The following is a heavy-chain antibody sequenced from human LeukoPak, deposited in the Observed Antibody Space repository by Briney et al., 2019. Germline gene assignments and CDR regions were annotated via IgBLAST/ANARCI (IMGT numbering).Heavy chain of an antibody. V-gene: IGHV4-38-2*01. CDR1: GYSISSGYY. J-gene: IGHJ6*03. CDR2: IYHSGST. CDR3: ARSHGGSSGWYDYYYYMDV. D-gene: IGHD6-19*01. Sequence: SETLSLTCAVPGYSISSGYYWGWIRQPPGKGLEWIGSIYHSGSTYYNPSLKRRVTISVGTSKNQFSPKLSSVTAADTAGYYCARSHGGSSGWYDYYYYMDVWGKGTTVTVSS.